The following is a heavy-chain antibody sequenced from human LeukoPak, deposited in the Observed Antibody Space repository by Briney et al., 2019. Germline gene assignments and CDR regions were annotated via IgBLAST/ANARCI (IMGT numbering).Heavy chain of an antibody. V-gene: IGHV3-48*03. CDR2: ISSSGSTI. Sequence: GGSLRLSCAASGFTFSSYEMNWVRQAPGKGLEWVSYISSSGSTIYYADSVKGRFTISRDNAKNSLYLQMNSLRAEDTAVYYCARGGIQVSGIDEFDYWGQGTLVTVSS. D-gene: IGHD6-19*01. CDR1: GFTFSSYE. J-gene: IGHJ4*02. CDR3: ARGGIQVSGIDEFDY.